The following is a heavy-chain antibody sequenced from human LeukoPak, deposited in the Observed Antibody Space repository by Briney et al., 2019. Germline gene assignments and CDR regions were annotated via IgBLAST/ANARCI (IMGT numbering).Heavy chain of an antibody. Sequence: GGSLRLSCAASGFTFSSYWMSWVRQAPGKGLEWVAHIKQDGSEKYYVDSVKGRFTISRDNAKNSLYLQMNSLRAEDTAVYYCATADKFSNWHVFDYWGQGTLVTVSS. D-gene: IGHD1-1*01. CDR2: IKQDGSEK. CDR3: ATADKFSNWHVFDY. V-gene: IGHV3-7*03. J-gene: IGHJ4*02. CDR1: GFTFSSYW.